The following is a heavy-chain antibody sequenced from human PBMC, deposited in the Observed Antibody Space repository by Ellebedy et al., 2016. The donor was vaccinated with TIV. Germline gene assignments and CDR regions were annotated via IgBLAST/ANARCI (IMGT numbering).Heavy chain of an antibody. CDR1: GGTFSSYV. V-gene: IGHV1-69*10. CDR3: ARSAYQTYDAFDI. J-gene: IGHJ3*02. CDR2: IIPILDIT. D-gene: IGHD3-22*01. Sequence: AASVKVSCKASGGTFSSYVISWVRRAPGQGLEWMGGIIPILDITNNAQNFQGRVTITADKSTTTAYMELSSLRSEDTAMYYCARSAYQTYDAFDIWGQGTMVTVSS.